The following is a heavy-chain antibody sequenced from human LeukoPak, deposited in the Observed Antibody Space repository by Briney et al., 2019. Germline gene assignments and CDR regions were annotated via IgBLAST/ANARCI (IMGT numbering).Heavy chain of an antibody. D-gene: IGHD5-24*01. CDR1: GFTFSSYA. CDR3: AKREMATTDFDY. V-gene: IGHV3-23*01. CDR2: ISGSGGST. J-gene: IGHJ4*02. Sequence: GGSLRLSCAACGFTFSSYAMSWVRQAPGKGLEWVSGISGSGGSTYYADSVKGRFTISRDNSKNTLYLQMNSLRADDTAVYYCAKREMATTDFDYWGQGTLVTVST.